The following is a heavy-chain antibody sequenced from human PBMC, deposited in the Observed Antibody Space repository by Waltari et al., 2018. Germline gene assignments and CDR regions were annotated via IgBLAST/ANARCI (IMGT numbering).Heavy chain of an antibody. CDR2: IYYSGST. D-gene: IGHD2-8*01. V-gene: IGHV4-31*03. CDR1: GGSISSGGYY. J-gene: IGHJ4*02. Sequence: QVQLQESGPGLVKPSQTLSLTCTVSGGSISSGGYYWSWIRQHPGTGLEWIGYIYYSGSTYYNPSLKSRVTISVDTSKNQFSLKLSSVTAADTAVYYCARGGYCTNGVCAYFDYWGQGTLVTVSS. CDR3: ARGGYCTNGVCAYFDY.